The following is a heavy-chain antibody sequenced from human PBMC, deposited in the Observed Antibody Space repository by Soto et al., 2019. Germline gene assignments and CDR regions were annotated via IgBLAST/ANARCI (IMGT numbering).Heavy chain of an antibody. CDR1: GSPGLPFKDYA. CDR2: ISGHTSTP. Sequence: PGWSLRLSCVVSGSPGLPFKDYAMTWVRQAPGKGLDWVSSISGHTSTPYHADSVKGRFTISRDNSKNTLYLQMNSLRAEDTAVYYCARDSCSSTSCYIYYYYGMDVWGQGTTVTVSS. CDR3: ARDSCSSTSCYIYYYYGMDV. J-gene: IGHJ6*02. D-gene: IGHD2-2*02. V-gene: IGHV3-23*01.